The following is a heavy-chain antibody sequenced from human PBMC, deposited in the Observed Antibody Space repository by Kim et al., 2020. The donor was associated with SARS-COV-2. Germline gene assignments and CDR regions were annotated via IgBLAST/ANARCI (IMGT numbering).Heavy chain of an antibody. CDR1: GGSISSGGYY. D-gene: IGHD3-10*01. J-gene: IGHJ5*02. V-gene: IGHV4-31*03. CDR3: AGGNGSGSYYIWFDP. CDR2: IYYSGST. Sequence: SETLSLTCTVSGGSISSGGYYWSWIRQHPGKGLEWIGYIYYSGSTYYNPSLKSRVTISVDTSKNQFSLKLSSVTAADTAVYYCAGGNGSGSYYIWFDPWGQGTLVTVSS.